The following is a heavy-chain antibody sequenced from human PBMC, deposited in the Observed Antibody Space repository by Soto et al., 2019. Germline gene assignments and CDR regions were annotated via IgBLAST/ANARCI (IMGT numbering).Heavy chain of an antibody. CDR1: GYTLTELS. V-gene: IGHV1-24*01. D-gene: IGHD6-19*01. J-gene: IGHJ4*02. Sequence: ASVKVSCKVSGYTLTELSMHWVRQAPGKGLEWMGGFDPEDGETIYAQKFQGRVTMTEDTSTDTAYMELSSLRSEDTAVYYCATITPGGSGWYGNGADYWGQGTLVTVSS. CDR2: FDPEDGET. CDR3: ATITPGGSGWYGNGADY.